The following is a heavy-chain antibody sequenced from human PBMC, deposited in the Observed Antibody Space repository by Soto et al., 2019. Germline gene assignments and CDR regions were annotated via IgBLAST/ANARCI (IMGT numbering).Heavy chain of an antibody. CDR1: GFTFRSYA. CDR2: ISGSGGAT. J-gene: IGHJ4*02. D-gene: IGHD1-26*01. V-gene: IGHV3-23*01. CDR3: AKDIDAVGASTQWRY. Sequence: PVGSLRLSCAASGFTFRSYAMTWVRQAPGKGLEWVSVISGSGGATYYADSVKGRFTISRDNSKNTLYLQMNSLRAEDTAIYYCAKDIDAVGASTQWRYWGQGTLVTVSS.